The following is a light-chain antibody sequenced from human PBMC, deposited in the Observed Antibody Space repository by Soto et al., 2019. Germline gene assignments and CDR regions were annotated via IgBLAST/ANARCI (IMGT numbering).Light chain of an antibody. V-gene: IGKV3-11*01. CDR3: QQHSKWPLT. CDR2: DAS. Sequence: EIVLTQSPATLSLSPGERATLSCRASQTVRNNLAWYQQRPGQASRLLIYDASSRATGIPARFSGSGSGTDFNLTIRSLAPEDFEVYYCQQHSKWPLTFGGGTKVDIK. J-gene: IGKJ4*01. CDR1: QTVRNN.